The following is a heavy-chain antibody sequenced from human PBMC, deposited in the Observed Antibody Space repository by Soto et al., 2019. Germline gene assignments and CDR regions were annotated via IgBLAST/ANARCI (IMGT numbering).Heavy chain of an antibody. CDR2: INPTGGST. J-gene: IGHJ4*02. CDR1: GYTFTNYY. V-gene: IGHV1-46*01. CDR3: ARDLAAADY. Sequence: ASVKGSCKASGYTFTNYYIHWVRQAPGQGLEWMGIINPTGGSTNYAQMFQGRVTLTMDTSTSTVYMELSSLRFEDTAVYYCARDLAAADYWGQGTLVTVSS. D-gene: IGHD6-13*01.